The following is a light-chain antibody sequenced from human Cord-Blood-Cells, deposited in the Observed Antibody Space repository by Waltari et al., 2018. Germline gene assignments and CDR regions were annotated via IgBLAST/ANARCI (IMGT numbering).Light chain of an antibody. Sequence: DIQMTQSPYPLSASVGDRVTITCRASQSISSYLNWYQQKPGKAPKLLIYAASSLQSGVPSRFSGSGSGTDFTLTISSLQPEDFATYYCQQSYSTPPTWTFGQGTKVEIK. CDR3: QQSYSTPPTWT. CDR1: QSISSY. CDR2: AAS. J-gene: IGKJ1*01. V-gene: IGKV1-39*01.